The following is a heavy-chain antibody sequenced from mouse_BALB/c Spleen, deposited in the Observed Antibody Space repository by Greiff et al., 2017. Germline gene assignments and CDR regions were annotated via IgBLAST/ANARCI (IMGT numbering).Heavy chain of an antibody. CDR1: GYTFTSYW. J-gene: IGHJ4*01. Sequence: DLVKPGASVKLSCKASGYTFTSYWINWIKQRPGQGLEWIGRIAPGSGSTYYNEMFKGKATLTVDTSSSTAYIQLSSLSSEDSAVYFCAREGNYNAMDNWGQVTSVTVSS. D-gene: IGHD2-1*01. CDR3: AREGNYNAMDN. CDR2: IAPGSGST. V-gene: IGHV1S41*01.